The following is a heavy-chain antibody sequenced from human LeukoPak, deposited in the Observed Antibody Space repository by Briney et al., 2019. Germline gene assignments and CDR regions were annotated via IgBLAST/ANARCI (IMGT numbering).Heavy chain of an antibody. CDR1: GFTFSSYA. J-gene: IGHJ3*02. CDR2: ISGSGGST. Sequence: GGSLRLSCAASGFTFSSYAMSWVRQAPGKGLEWVSAISGSGGSTYYADSVEGRFTISRDNSKNTLYLQMNSLGAEDTAVYYCATLEMATIRAFDIWGQGTMVTASS. V-gene: IGHV3-23*01. CDR3: ATLEMATIRAFDI. D-gene: IGHD5-24*01.